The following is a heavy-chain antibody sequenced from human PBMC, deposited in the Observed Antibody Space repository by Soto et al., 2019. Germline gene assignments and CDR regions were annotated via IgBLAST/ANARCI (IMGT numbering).Heavy chain of an antibody. D-gene: IGHD3-22*01. J-gene: IGHJ6*04. CDR3: AIVQETPGQGSSYYYSGRDF. Sequence: GAAGVKLKGFGMHWVRQKKGKGLEWVAVIRYDGSNIYYADSVEGRLTISRDNSKNTLSLQLDSLRGGETAGEKRAIVQETPGQGSSYYYSGRDFWGKGTPVTVSS. V-gene: IGHV3-30*03. CDR1: GVKLKGFG. CDR2: IRYDGSNI.